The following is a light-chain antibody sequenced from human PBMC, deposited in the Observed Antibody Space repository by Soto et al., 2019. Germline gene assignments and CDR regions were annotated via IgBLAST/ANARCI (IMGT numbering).Light chain of an antibody. J-gene: IGLJ2*01. CDR3: SSFTGSSTVV. V-gene: IGLV2-14*01. CDR1: SSDIGAYNY. Sequence: QSVLTQPASVSGSPGQSITISCTGTSSDIGAYNYVSWHQQHPGKAPKLMIYDVSNRPSGVSNRFSGSKSGNTASLTISGLQAEDEADYYCSSFTGSSTVVFGGGTKVTVL. CDR2: DVS.